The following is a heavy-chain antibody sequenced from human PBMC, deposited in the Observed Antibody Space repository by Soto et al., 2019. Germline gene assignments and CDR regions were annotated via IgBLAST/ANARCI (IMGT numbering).Heavy chain of an antibody. D-gene: IGHD6-19*01. CDR3: ARADIREQWLVNYGMDV. Sequence: PSQTLSLTCAISGDSVSSNSAAWNWIRQSPSRGLEWLGRTYYRSKWYNDYAVSVKSRITINPGTSKNQFSLQLNSVTPEDTAVYYCARADIREQWLVNYGMDVWGQGTTVTVSS. V-gene: IGHV6-1*01. CDR1: GDSVSSNSAA. J-gene: IGHJ6*02. CDR2: TYYRSKWYN.